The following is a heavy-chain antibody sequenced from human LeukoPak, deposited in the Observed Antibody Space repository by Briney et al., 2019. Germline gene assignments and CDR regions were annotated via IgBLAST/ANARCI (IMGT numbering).Heavy chain of an antibody. Sequence: TSETLSLTCTVSGGSISSYYWSWIRQPAGKGLEWIGRIYTSGSTNYNPSLKSRVTMSVGTSKNQFSLRLSSVTAADTAVYYCASPPPNHNFWSGSPAFDYWGQGALVTVSS. CDR3: ASPPPNHNFWSGSPAFDY. J-gene: IGHJ4*02. CDR2: IYTSGST. D-gene: IGHD3-3*01. V-gene: IGHV4-4*07. CDR1: GGSISSYY.